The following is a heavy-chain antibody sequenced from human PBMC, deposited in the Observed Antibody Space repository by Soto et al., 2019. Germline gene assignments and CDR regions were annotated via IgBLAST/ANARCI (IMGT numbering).Heavy chain of an antibody. CDR3: VRENYYYGMDV. V-gene: IGHV3-66*01. CDR2: INNAGST. Sequence: GESLKISCAASGFDASVNFMTWVRQAPGKGLEWVSAINNAGSTFYADSVKARFTISRDDSKNTLFLQMNSLRVEDTAMYYCVRENYYYGMDVWGQGTAVTVSS. CDR1: GFDASVNF. J-gene: IGHJ6*02.